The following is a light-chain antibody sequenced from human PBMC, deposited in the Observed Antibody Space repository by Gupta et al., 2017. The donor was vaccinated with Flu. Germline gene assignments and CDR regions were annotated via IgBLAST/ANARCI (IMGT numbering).Light chain of an antibody. CDR1: SSDVGVYEY. V-gene: IGLV2-8*01. J-gene: IGLJ3*02. CDR3: SSYAGSDNLL. CDR2: EVS. Sequence: SSDVGVYEYVSWYQQHPGKAPKLMIYEVSERPSGVPDRFSGSKSGNTASLTVSGLQAEDEADYYCSSYAGSDNLLFGGGTKLTVL.